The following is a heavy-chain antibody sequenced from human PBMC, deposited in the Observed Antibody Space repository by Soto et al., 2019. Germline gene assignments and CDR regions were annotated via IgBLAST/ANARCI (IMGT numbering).Heavy chain of an antibody. CDR2: ISSSSSTI. CDR3: LRLGSSSGWSPWFDP. V-gene: IGHV3-48*01. Sequence: GGSLILSCAASGFTFSNYDVNWVRQAPGKGLEWVSYISSSSSTIYFADSVKGRFTISRDNAKNSLYLQMNSLRVEDTAMYYCLRLGSSSGWSPWFDPWGQGTLVTVSS. J-gene: IGHJ5*02. D-gene: IGHD6-19*01. CDR1: GFTFSNYD.